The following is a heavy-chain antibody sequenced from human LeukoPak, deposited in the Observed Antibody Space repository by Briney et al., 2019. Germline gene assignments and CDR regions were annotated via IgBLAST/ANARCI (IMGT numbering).Heavy chain of an antibody. J-gene: IGHJ3*02. V-gene: IGHV3-23*01. CDR3: AKDHDHDYVWGSYRYLYAFDI. D-gene: IGHD3-16*02. CDR2: ISGSGGST. CDR1: GFTFSNNA. Sequence: PGGSLRLSCAASGFTFSNNAMSWVRQAPGKGLEWVSAISGSGGSTYYADSVKGRFTISRDNSKNTLYLQMNSLRAEDTAVYYCAKDHDHDYVWGSYRYLYAFDIWGQGTMVTVSS.